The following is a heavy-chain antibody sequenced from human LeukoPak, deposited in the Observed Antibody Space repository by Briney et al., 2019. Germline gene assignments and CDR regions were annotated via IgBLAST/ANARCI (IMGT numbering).Heavy chain of an antibody. V-gene: IGHV3-74*01. D-gene: IGHD4-23*01. CDR2: INSDGSST. CDR3: ARGGPLYYGGNLNA. CDR1: GFTFSSYW. Sequence: PGGSLRLSCAASGFTFSSYWMHWVRQAPGKGLVWVSRINSDGSSTSYADSVKGRFTISRDNAKNTLYLQMNSLRAEDTAVYYCARGGPLYYGGNLNAWGQGTLVTVSS. J-gene: IGHJ5*02.